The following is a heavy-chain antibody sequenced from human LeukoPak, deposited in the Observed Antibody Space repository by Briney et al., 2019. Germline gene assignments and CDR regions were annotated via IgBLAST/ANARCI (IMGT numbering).Heavy chain of an antibody. CDR3: ARDGVITYFDY. V-gene: IGHV1-46*01. CDR1: GYTFSSFY. J-gene: IGHJ4*02. D-gene: IGHD3-16*02. CDR2: INPSGGST. Sequence: ASVTVSCKASGYTFSSFYMHWVRQAPGQGLEWMGIINPSGGSTSFAQKFQGRVTLTRDTSTSTVYMELSSLRSEDTAVYYCARDGVITYFDYWGQGTLVTVSS.